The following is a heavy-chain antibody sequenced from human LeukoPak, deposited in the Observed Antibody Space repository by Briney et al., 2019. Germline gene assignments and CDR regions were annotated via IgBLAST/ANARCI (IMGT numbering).Heavy chain of an antibody. Sequence: SETLSLTCTVSGGSISSYYWSWIRQPAGKGLVWIGRIYASGSTNYNPSLKSRVTMSVDISKNQFSLKLDSVTAADTAVYYCARDRIVGYCTGGSCYGLIDYWGQGTLVTVSS. D-gene: IGHD2-15*01. CDR1: GGSISSYY. CDR3: ARDRIVGYCTGGSCYGLIDY. J-gene: IGHJ4*02. CDR2: IYASGST. V-gene: IGHV4-4*07.